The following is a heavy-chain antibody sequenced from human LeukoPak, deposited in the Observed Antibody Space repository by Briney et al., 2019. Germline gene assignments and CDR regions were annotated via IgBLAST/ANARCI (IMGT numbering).Heavy chain of an antibody. Sequence: GALRLSCVASGFTFGDYYMSWIRQAPGKGLEWVSYIRSSGTTIHYADSVKGRFTISRDNAKNSLYLQMNSLRAEDTAVYYCARDRGAVTDVFDYWGQGTLVTVSS. D-gene: IGHD6-19*01. CDR2: IRSSGTTI. V-gene: IGHV3-11*04. CDR1: GFTFGDYY. CDR3: ARDRGAVTDVFDY. J-gene: IGHJ4*02.